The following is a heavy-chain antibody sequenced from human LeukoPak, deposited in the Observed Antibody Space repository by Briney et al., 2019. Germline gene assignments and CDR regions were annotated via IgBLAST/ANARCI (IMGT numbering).Heavy chain of an antibody. D-gene: IGHD1-26*01. CDR3: ARGSGSYYFDY. CDR1: GFTFSSYA. Sequence: GGSLRLSCAASGFTFSSYAMHWVRQAPGKGLEWVAVISYDGSNKYYADSVKGRFTISRDNSKNTLYLQVNSLRAEDTAVYYCARGSGSYYFDYWGQGTLVTVSS. V-gene: IGHV3-30*04. J-gene: IGHJ4*02. CDR2: ISYDGSNK.